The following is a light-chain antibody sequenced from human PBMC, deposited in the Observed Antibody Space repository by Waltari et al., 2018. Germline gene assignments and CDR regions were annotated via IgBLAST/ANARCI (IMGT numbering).Light chain of an antibody. CDR2: EVS. CDR3: SSYTSSNSVV. Sequence: QSALTQPPSVSGSPGQSVTISCTGTSSDVGSYNRVSWYQQPPDTAPKLMIYEVSYRPSGVPDRFSGSKSGNTASLTISGLQAEDEADYYCSSYTSSNSVVFGGGTNLTVL. V-gene: IGLV2-18*02. CDR1: SSDVGSYNR. J-gene: IGLJ2*01.